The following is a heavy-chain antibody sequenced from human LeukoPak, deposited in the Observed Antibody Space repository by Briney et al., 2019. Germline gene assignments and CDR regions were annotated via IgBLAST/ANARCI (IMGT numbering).Heavy chain of an antibody. D-gene: IGHD6-6*01. CDR1: GYTFTGYY. CDR2: INPNSGGT. CDR3: ARALAARHAFDI. Sequence: VASVKVSCKASGYTFTGYYMHWVRQAPGQGLEWMGWINPNSGGTSYAQKFQGRVTMTRDMSTSTVYMELSSLRSEDTAVYYCARALAARHAFDIWGQGTMVTVSS. V-gene: IGHV1-2*02. J-gene: IGHJ3*02.